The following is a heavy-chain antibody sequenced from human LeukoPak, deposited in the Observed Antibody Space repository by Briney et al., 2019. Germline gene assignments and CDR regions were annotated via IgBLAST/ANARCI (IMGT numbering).Heavy chain of an antibody. CDR1: GLTLSSYW. Sequence: GGSLRLSCAASGLTLSSYWMHWVRQAPGKGLVWVSHINTDGTATTYADSVKGRFTVSRDNSKYTVYLEMSSPIPEDTSIYYCARGNLYTAATIEDYWGQGTLVTVSS. CDR2: INTDGTAT. V-gene: IGHV3-74*01. J-gene: IGHJ4*02. CDR3: ARGNLYTAATIEDY. D-gene: IGHD3-16*01.